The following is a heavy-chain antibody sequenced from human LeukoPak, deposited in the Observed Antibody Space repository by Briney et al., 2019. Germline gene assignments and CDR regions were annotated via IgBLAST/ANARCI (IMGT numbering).Heavy chain of an antibody. CDR1: GGTFIIYA. J-gene: IGHJ6*03. CDR2: IITIFGTE. D-gene: IGHD1-14*01. CDR3: ARDQNLGVGTTTYYYFYYMDV. Sequence: GASVRVSSKDSGGTFIIYAISWVRQAPGEGGEWMGGIITIFGTENYVQKLQGRDTIFADKTTRTDYMEMRRLRYDDTGVYYCARDQNLGVGTTTYYYFYYMDVWGKGTTVTISS. V-gene: IGHV1-69*06.